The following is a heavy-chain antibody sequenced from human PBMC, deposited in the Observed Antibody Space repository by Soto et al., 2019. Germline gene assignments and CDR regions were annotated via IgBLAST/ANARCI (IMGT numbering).Heavy chain of an antibody. CDR3: ARDAPPDDY. J-gene: IGHJ4*02. Sequence: GGSLRLSCAASGFTFSSYSMNWVRQAPGKGLEWVSYISSSSGTIYYADSVKGRFTISRDIARNSLYLQMNSLRAEDTAVYYCARDAPPDDYWGQGTLVTVSS. CDR2: ISSSSGTI. CDR1: GFTFSSYS. V-gene: IGHV3-48*01.